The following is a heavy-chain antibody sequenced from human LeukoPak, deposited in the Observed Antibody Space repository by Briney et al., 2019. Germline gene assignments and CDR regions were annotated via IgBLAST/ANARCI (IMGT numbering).Heavy chain of an antibody. V-gene: IGHV5-51*01. CDR3: ARQGAGASHYDDTGLPRGAFDV. CDR1: GYRFTTYW. CDR2: ILPDDSDT. J-gene: IGHJ3*01. D-gene: IGHD3-22*01. Sequence: LGESLKISCKVSGYRFTTYWIAWVRQMPGKGLDFMGIILPDDSDTRYSPSFRGQVAISVDKSINTAYLQWNSLKASDTAMYYCARQGAGASHYDDTGLPRGAFDVWGQGTMLTVSS.